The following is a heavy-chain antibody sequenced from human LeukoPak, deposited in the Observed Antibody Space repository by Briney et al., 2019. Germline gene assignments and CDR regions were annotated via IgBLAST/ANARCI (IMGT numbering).Heavy chain of an antibody. Sequence: GGSLRLSCAASGFTFSSYWMSWVRQAPGKGLEWVANIKQDGSEKYYVDSVKGRFTISRDNAKNSLYLQMNSLRAEDTAVYYCARFDGSGSPEYFDYWGQGTLVTVSS. CDR1: GFTFSSYW. J-gene: IGHJ4*02. CDR2: IKQDGSEK. D-gene: IGHD3-10*01. CDR3: ARFDGSGSPEYFDY. V-gene: IGHV3-7*01.